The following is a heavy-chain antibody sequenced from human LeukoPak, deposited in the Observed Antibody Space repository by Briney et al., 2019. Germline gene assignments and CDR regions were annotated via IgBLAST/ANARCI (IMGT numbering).Heavy chain of an antibody. CDR1: GFTFSDYY. CDR2: ISSTSRTT. V-gene: IGHV3-11*04. Sequence: PGGSLRLSCVASGFTFSDYYMSWIRQAPGKGLEWVSYISSTSRTTYYADSVKGRITISRDNAKNSLYLQINSLRAEDTAVYYCARDPRGAAGTYGMDVWGQGTTVTVSS. D-gene: IGHD6-13*01. CDR3: ARDPRGAAGTYGMDV. J-gene: IGHJ6*02.